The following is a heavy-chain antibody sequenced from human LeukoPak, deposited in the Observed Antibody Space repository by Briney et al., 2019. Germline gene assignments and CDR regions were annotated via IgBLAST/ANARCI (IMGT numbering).Heavy chain of an antibody. V-gene: IGHV3-21*01. CDR1: GFTFSSFS. D-gene: IGHD3-9*01. CDR3: ARDGPSYNILTGFRRTSAYYFDY. Sequence: GGSLRLSCAASGFTFSSFSMNWVRQAPGKAMEWVSSITSSGTHIFYADSVRGRFTISRDNAKNSLYLQMDSLGPDDTAVYYCARDGPSYNILTGFRRTSAYYFDYWGQGTLVTVSS. CDR2: ITSSGTHI. J-gene: IGHJ4*02.